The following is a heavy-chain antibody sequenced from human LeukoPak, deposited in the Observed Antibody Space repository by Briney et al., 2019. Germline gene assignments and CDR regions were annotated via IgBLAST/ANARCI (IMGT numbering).Heavy chain of an antibody. CDR3: ARGRDSSSSVYFDY. V-gene: IGHV3-30-3*01. D-gene: IGHD6-6*01. CDR2: ISYDGSNK. CDR1: GFTFSSYA. Sequence: GSLRLSCAASGFTFSSYAMHWVRQAPGKGLEWVAVISYDGSNKYYADSVKGRFTISRDNSKNTLYLQMNSLRAEDTAVYYCARGRDSSSSVYFDYWGQGTLVTVSS. J-gene: IGHJ4*02.